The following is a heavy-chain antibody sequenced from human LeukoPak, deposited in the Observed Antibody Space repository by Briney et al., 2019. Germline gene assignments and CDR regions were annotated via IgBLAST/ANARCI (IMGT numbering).Heavy chain of an antibody. D-gene: IGHD4-17*01. CDR1: GFSLNTHAVV. CDR3: VHRTSVTSVDH. V-gene: IGHV2-5*02. J-gene: IGHJ4*02. CDR2: IYGDDDK. Sequence: SGPTLVKPTQTLTLTCPISGFSLNTHAVVVGWVRQPPGQALEWLTFIYGDDDKRYSPSLESRLTITKDTSKNQVVLTMTDMDYVDTATYYCVHRTSVTSVDHWGQGTLVTVSS.